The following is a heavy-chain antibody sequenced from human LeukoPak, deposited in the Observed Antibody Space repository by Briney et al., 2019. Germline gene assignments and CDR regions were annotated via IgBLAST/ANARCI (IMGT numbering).Heavy chain of an antibody. V-gene: IGHV3-48*03. CDR3: AELGITMIGGV. J-gene: IGHJ6*04. D-gene: IGHD3-10*02. CDR1: GFTFRSYE. CDR2: ISSSGSTI. Sequence: PGGSLRLSCAASGFTFRSYEMNWVREAPGRGLEWVSYISSSGSTIYYADSVKGLFTISRDNAKNSLYLQMNSLRAEDTAVYYCAELGITMIGGVWGKGTTVTISS.